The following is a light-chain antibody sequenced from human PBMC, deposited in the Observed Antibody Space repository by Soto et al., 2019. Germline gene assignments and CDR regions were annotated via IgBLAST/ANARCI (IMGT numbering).Light chain of an antibody. V-gene: IGLV2-23*01. J-gene: IGLJ3*02. CDR2: EDS. Sequence: QSALTQPASLSGSPGQAITISCTGTSNDIGSYHLVSWYQQNPGKAPTLLIYEDSKRPSGVSNRFSGSKSGITASLTISGLQAEDEADYYCCSHTLSTTGLFGGGTKLTVL. CDR1: SNDIGSYHL. CDR3: CSHTLSTTGL.